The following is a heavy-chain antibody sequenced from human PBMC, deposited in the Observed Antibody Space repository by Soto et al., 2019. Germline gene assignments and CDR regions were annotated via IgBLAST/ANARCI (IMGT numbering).Heavy chain of an antibody. CDR1: GYTLTELS. V-gene: IGHV1-24*01. J-gene: IGHJ4*02. CDR3: ATDSERRRELLNFDY. CDR2: FDPEDGET. Sequence: ASVKVSCKVSGYTLTELSMHWVRQAPGKGLEWMGGFDPEDGETIYAQKFQGRVTMTEDTSTDTAYMELSSLRSEDTAVYYCATDSERRRELLNFDYWGQGTLVTVSS. D-gene: IGHD1-26*01.